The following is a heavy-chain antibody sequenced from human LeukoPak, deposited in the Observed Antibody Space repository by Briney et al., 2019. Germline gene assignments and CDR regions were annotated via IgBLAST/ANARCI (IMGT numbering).Heavy chain of an antibody. CDR2: IYYSGST. CDR1: GGSISSYY. D-gene: IGHD2-15*01. V-gene: IGHV4-59*01. J-gene: IGHJ4*02. CDR3: ANSQCSGGSCYDY. Sequence: SETLSLTCTVSGGSISSYYWSWIRQPPGKGLEWIGYIYYSGSTNYNPSLKSRVSLSLDTSKNQFSLKLSSVTAADTAVYYCANSQCSGGSCYDYWGQGTLVTVSS.